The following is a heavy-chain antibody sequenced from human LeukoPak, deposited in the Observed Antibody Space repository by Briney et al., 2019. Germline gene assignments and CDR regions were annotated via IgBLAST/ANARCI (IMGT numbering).Heavy chain of an antibody. CDR2: IKHDGSDK. D-gene: IGHD2-2*01. Sequence: PGGSLRLSCRASGFTFSHHWMTWLRQAPGKGLEWVGHIKHDGSDKYCVDSVKGRFTISRDNAENSLYLEMNSLRAEDTAVYYCARDPDCGSNSCYYLHWGQGTLVTVSS. V-gene: IGHV3-7*01. CDR3: ARDPDCGSNSCYYLH. J-gene: IGHJ4*02. CDR1: GFTFSHHW.